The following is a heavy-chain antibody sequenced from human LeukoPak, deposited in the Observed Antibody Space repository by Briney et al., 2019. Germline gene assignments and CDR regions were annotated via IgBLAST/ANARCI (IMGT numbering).Heavy chain of an antibody. CDR3: ARHLMAWGFGVVTPWFDY. V-gene: IGHV4-38-2*01. J-gene: IGHJ4*02. CDR1: GYSISSGYY. Sequence: PSETLSLTCAVSGYSISSGYYWGWIRQPPGKGLEWIGSIYHSGSTYYNPSLKSRVTISVDTSKDQFSLKLSSVTAADTAVYYCARHLMAWGFGVVTPWFDYWGQGTLVTVSS. D-gene: IGHD3-3*01. CDR2: IYHSGST.